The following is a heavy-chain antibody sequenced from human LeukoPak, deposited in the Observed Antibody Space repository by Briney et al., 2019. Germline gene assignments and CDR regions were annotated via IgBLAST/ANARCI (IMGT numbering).Heavy chain of an antibody. CDR2: INHSGST. J-gene: IGHJ4*02. CDR3: ARSRRGDFWSGYYIY. V-gene: IGHV4-34*01. CDR1: GGSFSGYY. Sequence: PSETLSLTCAVYGGSFSGYYWSWIRQPPGKGLEWIGEINHSGSTNYNPSLKSRVTTSVDTSKNQFSLKLSSVTAADTAVYYCARSRRGDFWSGYYIYWGQGTLVTVSS. D-gene: IGHD3-3*01.